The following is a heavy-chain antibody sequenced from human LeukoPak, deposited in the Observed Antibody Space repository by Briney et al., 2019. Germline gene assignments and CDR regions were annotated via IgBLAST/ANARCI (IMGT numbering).Heavy chain of an antibody. V-gene: IGHV1-2*02. CDR1: GYTFTGYY. CDR3: ASLYGDYVASDY. Sequence: VASVKVSCKTSGYTFTGYYMHWVRQAPGQGLEWMGWINPNSGGTNYAQKFQGRVTMTRDTSISTAYMELSRLRSDDTAVYYCASLYGDYVASDYWGQGTLVTVSS. D-gene: IGHD4-17*01. J-gene: IGHJ4*02. CDR2: INPNSGGT.